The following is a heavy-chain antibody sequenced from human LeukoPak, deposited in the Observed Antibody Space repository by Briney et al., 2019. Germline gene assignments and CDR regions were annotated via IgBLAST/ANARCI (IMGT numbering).Heavy chain of an antibody. CDR3: ARGIVVVPAAQ. D-gene: IGHD2-2*01. Sequence: PSETLSLTCTVSGGSISSYYWNWIREPPGKGLEWIGYIYYSGSTNYNPSLKSRVTISLDTSKNQFSLKLSSVTAADTAVYYCARGIVVVPAAQWGQGTLVTVSS. CDR1: GGSISSYY. V-gene: IGHV4-59*01. CDR2: IYYSGST. J-gene: IGHJ4*02.